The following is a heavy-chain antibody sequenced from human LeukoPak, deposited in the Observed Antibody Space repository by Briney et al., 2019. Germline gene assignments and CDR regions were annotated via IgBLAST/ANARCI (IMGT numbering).Heavy chain of an antibody. V-gene: IGHV4-4*02. J-gene: IGHJ4*02. CDR1: GGSISSSNW. Sequence: SGTLSLTCAVSGGSISSSNWWSWVRQPPGKGLEWIGEIYHSGSTNHNPSLKSRVTISVDKSKNQFSLKLSSVTAADTAVYYCARDFRSGYAHGFDYWGQGTLVTVSS. CDR3: ARDFRSGYAHGFDY. D-gene: IGHD5-12*01. CDR2: IYHSGST.